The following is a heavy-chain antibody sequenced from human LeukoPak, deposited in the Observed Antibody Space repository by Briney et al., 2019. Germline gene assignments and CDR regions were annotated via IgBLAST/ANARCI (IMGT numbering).Heavy chain of an antibody. V-gene: IGHV4-30-4*01. CDR1: GGSISSGDYY. D-gene: IGHD3-22*01. CDR2: IYYSGST. J-gene: IGHJ4*02. CDR3: ARVGTYDSSGYYPTGVDY. Sequence: SETLSLTCTVSGGSISSGDYYWSWIRQPPGKGLEWIGYIYYSGSTYYNPSLKSRVTISVDKSKNQFSLKLSSVTAADTAVYYCARVGTYDSSGYYPTGVDYWGQGTLVTVSS.